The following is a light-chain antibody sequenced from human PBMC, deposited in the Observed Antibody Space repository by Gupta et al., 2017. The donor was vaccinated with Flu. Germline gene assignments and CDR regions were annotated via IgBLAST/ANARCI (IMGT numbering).Light chain of an antibody. J-gene: IGLJ3*02. Sequence: QTVVTQEPSFSVSPGGTVTLTGGLSSASVSTRYYPSWYQQTPGQAPRTLIYNTNTRSSGVPDRFSGSILGNKAALTITGAQADDESDYYCVLYMGSGSWVFGGGTKLTVL. CDR1: SASVSTRYY. CDR3: VLYMGSGSWV. V-gene: IGLV8-61*01. CDR2: NTN.